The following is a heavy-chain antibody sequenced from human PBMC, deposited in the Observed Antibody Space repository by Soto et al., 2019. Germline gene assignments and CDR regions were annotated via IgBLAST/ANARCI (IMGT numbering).Heavy chain of an antibody. CDR3: AHITYNNVWSGYPGFDY. V-gene: IGHV2-5*02. D-gene: IGHD3-3*01. Sequence: QITLKESGPTLVKPTQTLTLTCTFSGFSLSTSGVGVGWIRQPTGKALECLAFIHWDDDKRYSPSLKSRLTITKDTSKNQVVLTMTNMDPVDTPTYYCAHITYNNVWSGYPGFDYWGQGTLVTVSS. J-gene: IGHJ4*02. CDR1: GFSLSTSGVG. CDR2: IHWDDDK.